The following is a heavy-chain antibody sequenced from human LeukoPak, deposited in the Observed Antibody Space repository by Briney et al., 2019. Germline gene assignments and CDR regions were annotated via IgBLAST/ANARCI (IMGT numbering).Heavy chain of an antibody. D-gene: IGHD2-2*01. V-gene: IGHV3-23*01. J-gene: IGHJ4*02. CDR3: ARDPSTLLPTDDS. Sequence: PGGSLRLSCAASGLSFRSYGMGWVRQAPGKGLEWVSSITSSGTTNYADSVKDRFVISRDNSKNTLYLQMNSLRVEDTAIYYCARDPSTLLPTDDSWGQGTLVAVSS. CDR2: ITSSGTT. CDR1: GLSFRSYG.